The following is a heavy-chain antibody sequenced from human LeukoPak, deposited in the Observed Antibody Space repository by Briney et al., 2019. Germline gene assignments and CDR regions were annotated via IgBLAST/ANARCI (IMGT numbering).Heavy chain of an antibody. J-gene: IGHJ6*02. CDR2: ISYDGSNK. CDR1: GFTFSSYG. Sequence: GRSLRLSCAASGFTFSSYGMHWVRQAPGKGLEWVAVISYDGSNKYYADSVKGRFTISRDNSKNALYLQMNSLRAEDTAVYYRAKDLWREQLYYYYGMDVWGQGTTVTVSS. D-gene: IGHD1-26*01. V-gene: IGHV3-30*18. CDR3: AKDLWREQLYYYYGMDV.